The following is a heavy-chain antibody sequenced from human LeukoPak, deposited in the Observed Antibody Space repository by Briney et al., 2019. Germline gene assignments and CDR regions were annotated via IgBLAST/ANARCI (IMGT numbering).Heavy chain of an antibody. CDR2: SYHSGST. J-gene: IGHJ5*02. D-gene: IGHD6-13*01. CDR3: ARDKAAAGTSCFDP. Sequence: SSETLSLTCAVSGGSITSSKWWTWVRQPPGKGLEWIGESYHSGSTNYNPSLKSRVIISVDKSKNQFSLKLTSVTAADTAVYYCARDKAAAGTSCFDPWGQGTLVTVSS. CDR1: GGSITSSKW. V-gene: IGHV4-4*02.